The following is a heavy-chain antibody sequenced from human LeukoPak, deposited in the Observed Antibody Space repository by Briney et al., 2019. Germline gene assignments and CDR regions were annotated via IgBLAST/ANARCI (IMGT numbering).Heavy chain of an antibody. D-gene: IGHD5-24*01. CDR3: VRRSRDGYNYFDY. CDR1: GFTFSSYA. V-gene: IGHV3-64D*09. CDR2: ISSNGGST. Sequence: GGSLRLSCAASGFTFSSYAMHWVRQAPGKGLEYVSAISSNGGSTYYADSVEGRFTISRDNSKNTLYLQMSSLRAEDTAVFYCVRRSRDGYNYFDYWGQGTLVTVSS. J-gene: IGHJ4*02.